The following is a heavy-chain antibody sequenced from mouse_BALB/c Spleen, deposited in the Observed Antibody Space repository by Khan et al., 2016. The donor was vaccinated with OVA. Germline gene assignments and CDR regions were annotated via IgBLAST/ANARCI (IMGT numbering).Heavy chain of an antibody. V-gene: IGHV2-6-7*01. D-gene: IGHD2-10*01. CDR3: ARAYYGNYREAMDY. Sequence: VELVESGPGLVAPSQSLSITCTVSGFSLTGYGVNWVRQPPGKGLEWLGMIWGDGSTDYNSALKSRLSISKDNSKSQAFLKMNSLQTDDTDRYDCARAYYGNYREAMDYWGQGTSVTVSS. CDR1: GFSLTGYG. CDR2: IWGDGST. J-gene: IGHJ4*01.